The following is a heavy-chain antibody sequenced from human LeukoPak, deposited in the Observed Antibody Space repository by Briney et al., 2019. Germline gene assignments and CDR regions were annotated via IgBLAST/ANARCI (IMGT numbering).Heavy chain of an antibody. Sequence: SETLSLTCTVSGGSISSYYWSWIRQPAGKGLEWIGRIYTSGSTNYNPSLKSRVTMSVDTSKNQFSLKLSPVTAADTAVYYCARSSGRIYSSSRFDYWGQGTLVTVSS. D-gene: IGHD6-6*01. CDR1: GGSISSYY. CDR3: ARSSGRIYSSSRFDY. J-gene: IGHJ4*02. CDR2: IYTSGST. V-gene: IGHV4-4*07.